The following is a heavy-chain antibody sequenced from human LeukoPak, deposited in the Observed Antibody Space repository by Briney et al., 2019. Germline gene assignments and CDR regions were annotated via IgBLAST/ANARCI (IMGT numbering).Heavy chain of an antibody. D-gene: IGHD4-17*01. CDR3: ARFPYGDYVDDYFDY. J-gene: IGHJ4*02. V-gene: IGHV1-2*06. CDR2: MNPNSGGR. CDR1: GYTFTGYY. Sequence: ASVKLSCTASGYTFTGYYMHCVRQAPGQRLEWMGRMNPNSGGRNYAQNFQGRVTMTRDTSISTPYMELSRLRSDDTAVYYCARFPYGDYVDDYFDYWGQGTLVTVSS.